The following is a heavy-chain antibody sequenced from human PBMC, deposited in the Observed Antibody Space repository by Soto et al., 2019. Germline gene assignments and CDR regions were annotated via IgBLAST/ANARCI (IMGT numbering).Heavy chain of an antibody. J-gene: IGHJ4*02. V-gene: IGHV3-13*04. CDR2: IGTAGDT. Sequence: GGSLRFSWAALGFTFSSSDMTWVGQVTGKGLEWVSSIGTAGDTYYPGSVKGRFTISRENAKNSLYLQMNSLRAEDTAVYYCARVIQKDIVLVPAAMLDYWGQGTLVTVSS. CDR3: ARVIQKDIVLVPAAMLDY. D-gene: IGHD2-2*01. CDR1: GFTFSSSD.